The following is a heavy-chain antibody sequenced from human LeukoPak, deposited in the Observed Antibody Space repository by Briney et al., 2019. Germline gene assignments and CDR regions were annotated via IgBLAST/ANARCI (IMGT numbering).Heavy chain of an antibody. D-gene: IGHD1-20*01. CDR3: AGITGTTGAFDI. J-gene: IGHJ3*02. V-gene: IGHV1-8*01. Sequence: ASVKVSCKASGYTFTSYDINWVRQATGQGLEWMGWMNPNSGNTGYAQKFQGRVTMTRNTSISTAYMELSSLRSEDTAVYYCAGITGTTGAFDIWGQGTMVTVSS. CDR2: MNPNSGNT. CDR1: GYTFTSYD.